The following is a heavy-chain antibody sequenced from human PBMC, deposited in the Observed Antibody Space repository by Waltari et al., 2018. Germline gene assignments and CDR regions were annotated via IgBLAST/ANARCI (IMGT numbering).Heavy chain of an antibody. V-gene: IGHV3-15*01. CDR1: GLVCRNAW. Sequence: EVQLVESGGDLIKPGGSLRLACAASGLVCRNAWMTWARQAPGKGLEWVGRIKSKDDGGTADYAAPVKGRFTISRNDSKQTLYLYMNNLETEDTGVYYCTTPRGFSGYDSNFDYWGQGTLVTV. CDR3: TTPRGFSGYDSNFDY. D-gene: IGHD5-12*01. CDR2: IKSKDDGGTA. J-gene: IGHJ4*02.